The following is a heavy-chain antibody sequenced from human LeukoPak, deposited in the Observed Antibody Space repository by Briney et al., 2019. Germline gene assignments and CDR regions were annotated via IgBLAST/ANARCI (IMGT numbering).Heavy chain of an antibody. V-gene: IGHV1-69*13. CDR1: GGTFSNYA. CDR2: IIPIFGTA. J-gene: IGHJ6*02. D-gene: IGHD1-26*01. Sequence: SVKVSCKASGGTFSNYAISWVRQAPGQGLEWMGGIIPIFGTANYAQKFQGRVTITADESTSTAYMELSSLRSEDTAVYYCARGAIVGALNYYYYYGMDVWGQGTTVTVSS. CDR3: ARGAIVGALNYYYYYGMDV.